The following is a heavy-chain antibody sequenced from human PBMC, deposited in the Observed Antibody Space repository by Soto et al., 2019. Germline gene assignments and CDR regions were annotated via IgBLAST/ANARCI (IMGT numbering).Heavy chain of an antibody. CDR3: ARGGYSSGWGYNYGMDV. D-gene: IGHD6-19*01. J-gene: IGHJ6*02. CDR2: INPNSGGK. V-gene: IGHV1-2*02. CDR1: GYTFSGYY. Sequence: ASVKVSCKASGYTFSGYYMHWVRQAPGQGLEWMGWINPNSGGKNYVQKFQGRVTMTRDTSISTVYMELSRLRSDDTDVYYCARGGYSSGWGYNYGMDVWGQGTTVTVSS.